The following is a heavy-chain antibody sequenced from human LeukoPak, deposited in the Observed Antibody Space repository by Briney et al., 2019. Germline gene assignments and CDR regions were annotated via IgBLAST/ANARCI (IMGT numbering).Heavy chain of an antibody. J-gene: IGHJ4*02. Sequence: GASVKVSCKASGYTFTGYYIHRVRQAPGQGLEWMGWINPNSGGTNYAQKFQGRVTMTRDTSIRTAYMELSRLRSDDTAMYYCARYYIEGRCFDYWGQGTLVTVS. V-gene: IGHV1-2*02. D-gene: IGHD3-10*01. CDR1: GYTFTGYY. CDR3: ARYYIEGRCFDY. CDR2: INPNSGGT.